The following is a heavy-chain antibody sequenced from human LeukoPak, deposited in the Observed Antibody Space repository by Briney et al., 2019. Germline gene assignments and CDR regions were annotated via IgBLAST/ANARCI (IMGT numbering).Heavy chain of an antibody. CDR2: IYYSGTT. Sequence: SETLSLTCTVSGGSVSSGSYYWSWIRQPPGKGLEWIGYIYYSGTTNYNPSLKSRVTISVDTSKNQFSLKLSSVTAADTVVYYCARVGLYDSSGYSFDYWGQGTLVTVSS. V-gene: IGHV4-61*01. J-gene: IGHJ4*02. CDR1: GGSVSSGSYY. D-gene: IGHD3-22*01. CDR3: ARVGLYDSSGYSFDY.